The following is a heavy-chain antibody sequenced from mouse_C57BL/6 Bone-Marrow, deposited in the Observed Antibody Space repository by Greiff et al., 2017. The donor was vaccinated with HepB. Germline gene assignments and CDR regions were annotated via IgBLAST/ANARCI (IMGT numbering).Heavy chain of an antibody. CDR3: ARGDYYGSSYGFAY. J-gene: IGHJ3*01. Sequence: QVHVKQSGPGLVQPSQSLSITCTVSGFSLTSYGVHWVRQSPGKGLEWLGVIWSGGSTDYNAAFVSRLSISKDNSKSQVFFKMNSLQADDTAIYYCARGDYYGSSYGFAYWGQGTLVTVSA. CDR2: IWSGGST. CDR1: GFSLTSYG. D-gene: IGHD1-1*01. V-gene: IGHV2-2*01.